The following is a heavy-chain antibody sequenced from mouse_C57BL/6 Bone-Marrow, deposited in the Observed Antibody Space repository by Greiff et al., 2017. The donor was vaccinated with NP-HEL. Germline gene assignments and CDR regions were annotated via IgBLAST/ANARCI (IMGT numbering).Heavy chain of an antibody. Sequence: EVQLQQSGPELVKPGASVKMSCKASGYTFTDYNMHWVKQSHGKSLEWIGYINPNTGGTSYNQKFKGKATLTVNKSSSTAYMELRSLTSEDSAVYYCARGGLYGNYDYAMDYWGQGTSVTVSS. J-gene: IGHJ4*01. CDR1: GYTFTDYN. CDR3: ARGGLYGNYDYAMDY. D-gene: IGHD2-1*01. V-gene: IGHV1-22*01. CDR2: INPNTGGT.